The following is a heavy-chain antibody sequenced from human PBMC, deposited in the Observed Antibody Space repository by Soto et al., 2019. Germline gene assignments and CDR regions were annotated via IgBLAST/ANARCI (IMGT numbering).Heavy chain of an antibody. D-gene: IGHD2-21*02. J-gene: IGHJ6*02. Sequence: QVQLVQSGAEVKKPGSSVKVSCKASGGTFSSYAISWVRQAPGQGLEWMGGIIPIFGTANYAQKFQGRVTITAVESTSTAYMALSSLRAEDTAVYYCAIDTPVVVVTAIGSYYYSYGMDVWGQGTTVTVSS. CDR3: AIDTPVVVVTAIGSYYYSYGMDV. CDR2: IIPIFGTA. V-gene: IGHV1-69*01. CDR1: GGTFSSYA.